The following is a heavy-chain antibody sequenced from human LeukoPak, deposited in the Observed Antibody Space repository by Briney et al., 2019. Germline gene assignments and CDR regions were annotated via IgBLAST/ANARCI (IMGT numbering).Heavy chain of an antibody. CDR3: ARDSGTTGEVKFDP. CDR1: GGSISNYY. D-gene: IGHD3-10*01. V-gene: IGHV4-4*07. Sequence: SETLSLTCTVSGGSISNYYSSWIRQPAGKGLEWIWRIYSRVTTYNPSLKSRVTMSADTSRNHVSLTLNAVTAADTAVCYCARDSGTTGEVKFDPWGQGTLVTVSS. J-gene: IGHJ5*02. CDR2: IYSRVT.